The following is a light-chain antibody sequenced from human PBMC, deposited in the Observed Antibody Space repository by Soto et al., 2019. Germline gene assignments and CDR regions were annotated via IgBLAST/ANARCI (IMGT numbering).Light chain of an antibody. Sequence: VLTQSPGTLSLSPGERATLSCGASQSVTSNYLAWYQQKPGQAPRLLIFGASIRVTGIPDRFIGSGSGTDFTLTISRMEPEDFAVYYCQHYVTSLKTLGQGTKVDXK. CDR2: GAS. CDR1: QSVTSNY. V-gene: IGKV3-20*01. CDR3: QHYVTSLKT. J-gene: IGKJ1*01.